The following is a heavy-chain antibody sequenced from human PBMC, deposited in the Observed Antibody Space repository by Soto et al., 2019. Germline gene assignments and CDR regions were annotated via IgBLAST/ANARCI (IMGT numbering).Heavy chain of an antibody. V-gene: IGHV3-20*04. D-gene: IGHD4-17*01. Sequence: EVYLVESGGGVVRPGGCLRLSCAASGFGFDEYGMSWVRQGPGKGLAWVSGINRHGDSTSYADSVKGRFIIPRDNAKTSPYLQMNSLTAEDTAFYYCARDHRCDYEYGDYGDSWGQGTLVTVSS. J-gene: IGHJ4*02. CDR3: ARDHRCDYEYGDYGDS. CDR2: INRHGDST. CDR1: GFGFDEYG.